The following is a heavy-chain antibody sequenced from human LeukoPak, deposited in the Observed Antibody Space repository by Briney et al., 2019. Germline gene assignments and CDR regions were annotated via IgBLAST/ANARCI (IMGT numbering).Heavy chain of an antibody. CDR1: GFTFSDHY. Sequence: GGSLRLSCAASGFTFSDHYMSWIRQAPGEGLEWISYITSSNNIYYGESVKGRFTISRDNAKNPLYLQMSSLRAEDTAVYFCARGDFWSDYYRFFDYWGQGTLVTVSS. J-gene: IGHJ4*02. V-gene: IGHV3-11*01. CDR3: ARGDFWSDYYRFFDY. CDR2: ITSSNNI. D-gene: IGHD3-3*01.